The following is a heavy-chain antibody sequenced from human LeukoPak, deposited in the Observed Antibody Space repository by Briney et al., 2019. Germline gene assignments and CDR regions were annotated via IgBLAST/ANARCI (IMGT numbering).Heavy chain of an antibody. CDR3: AADLRFGGWGFDP. J-gene: IGHJ5*02. D-gene: IGHD3-10*01. CDR1: GFTFTSSA. Sequence: ASVNVSCKASGFTFTSSALQWVRLPRGQRLELIGWIVVGSGNTNYAQKFQERVTITRDMSTSTAYMELSSLRSEDTAVYYCAADLRFGGWGFDPWGQGTLVTVSS. CDR2: IVVGSGNT. V-gene: IGHV1-58*01.